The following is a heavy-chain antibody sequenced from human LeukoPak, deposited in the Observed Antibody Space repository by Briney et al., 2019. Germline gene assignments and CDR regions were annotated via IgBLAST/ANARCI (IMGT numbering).Heavy chain of an antibody. CDR2: ISSNGGGT. Sequence: GGSLRLLCAACGFTFCSYAMHWVRQAPGKGLEYVSAISSNGGGTYYANSVKGRFTIFRDNSKNTLYLQMGSLRAEDMAGYYCARSRVTEGVYYFDYWGQGNLVTVSS. V-gene: IGHV3-64*01. D-gene: IGHD2-21*02. CDR1: GFTFCSYA. CDR3: ARSRVTEGVYYFDY. J-gene: IGHJ4*02.